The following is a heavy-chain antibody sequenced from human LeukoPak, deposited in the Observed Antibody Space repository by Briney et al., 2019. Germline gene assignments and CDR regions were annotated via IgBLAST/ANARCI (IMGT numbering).Heavy chain of an antibody. CDR3: TTVSKPRISSGYYHTSFDY. Sequence: GGSLRLSCAASGFTFSSYGMHWVRQGPGKGLEWVGRIKSKTDGGTTDYAAPVKGRFTISRDDSKNTLYLQMNSLKTEDTAVYYCTTVSKPRISSGYYHTSFDYWGQGTLVTVSS. V-gene: IGHV3-15*01. CDR2: IKSKTDGGTT. D-gene: IGHD3-22*01. CDR1: GFTFSSYG. J-gene: IGHJ4*02.